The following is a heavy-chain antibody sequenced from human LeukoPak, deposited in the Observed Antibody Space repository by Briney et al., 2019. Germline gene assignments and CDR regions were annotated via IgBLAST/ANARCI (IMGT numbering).Heavy chain of an antibody. CDR3: ARDPEGSGWPHAFDI. CDR2: IYTSGST. CDR1: SGSISSYY. D-gene: IGHD3-10*01. V-gene: IGHV4-4*07. J-gene: IGHJ3*02. Sequence: SETLSLTCTVSSGSISSYYWSWIRQPAGKGLEWIGRIYTSGSTNYNPSLKSRVTMSVDTSKNQFSLRLSSLTAADTAVYYCARDPEGSGWPHAFDIWGQGTMVTVSS.